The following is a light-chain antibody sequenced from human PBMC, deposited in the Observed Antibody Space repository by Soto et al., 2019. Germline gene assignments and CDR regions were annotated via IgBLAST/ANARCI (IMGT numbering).Light chain of an antibody. Sequence: QSALTQPASVSGSPGQSITISCTGTSSDVGGHNYVSWYQQHPGKAPKLLIYEVSHWPSGVSNRFSGSKSGNTASLTISGLQAEDEAEYYCSSYTSSGAFGSGTKLTVL. J-gene: IGLJ1*01. CDR1: SSDVGGHNY. V-gene: IGLV2-14*01. CDR2: EVS. CDR3: SSYTSSGA.